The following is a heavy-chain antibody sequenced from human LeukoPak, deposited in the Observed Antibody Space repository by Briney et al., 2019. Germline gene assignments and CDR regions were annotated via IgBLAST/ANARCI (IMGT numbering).Heavy chain of an antibody. J-gene: IGHJ4*02. CDR1: GFTVSSNY. CDR3: ASCHSSSWPPADY. Sequence: GGSLRLSCAASGFTVSSNYMSWVRQAPGKGLEWVSVIYSGGSTYYADSVKGRFTISRDNSKNTLYLQMNSLRAEDTAVYYCASCHSSSWPPADYWGQGTLVTVSS. V-gene: IGHV3-53*01. CDR2: IYSGGST. D-gene: IGHD6-13*01.